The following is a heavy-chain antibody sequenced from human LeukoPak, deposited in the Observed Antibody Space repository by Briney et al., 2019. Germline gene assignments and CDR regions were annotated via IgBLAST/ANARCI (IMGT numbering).Heavy chain of an antibody. J-gene: IGHJ3*02. Sequence: GGSLRLSCAASGFTFSDAWMHWVRQAPGKGLEWVAFIRYDGSNKYYADSVKGRFTISRDNSKNTLYLQMNSLRAEDTAVYYCAKGPVYGNYAAFDIWGQGTMVTVSS. CDR3: AKGPVYGNYAAFDI. CDR2: IRYDGSNK. V-gene: IGHV3-30*02. D-gene: IGHD4-11*01. CDR1: GFTFSDAW.